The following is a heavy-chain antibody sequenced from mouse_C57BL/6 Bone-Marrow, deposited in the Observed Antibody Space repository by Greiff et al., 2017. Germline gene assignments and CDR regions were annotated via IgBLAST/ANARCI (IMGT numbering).Heavy chain of an antibody. CDR1: GYTFTSYT. Sequence: VQLQQPGAELARPGASVKMSCKASGYTFTSYTMHWVKQRPGQGLEWIGYINPSSGYTKYNQKFKDKATLTADKSSSTAYMQLSSLTSEDSAVYYCARDYGSSYYAMDYWGQGTSVTVSS. CDR3: ARDYGSSYYAMDY. D-gene: IGHD1-1*01. CDR2: INPSSGYT. J-gene: IGHJ4*01. V-gene: IGHV1-4*01.